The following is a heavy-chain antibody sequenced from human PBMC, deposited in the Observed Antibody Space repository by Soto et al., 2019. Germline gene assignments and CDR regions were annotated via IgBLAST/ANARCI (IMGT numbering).Heavy chain of an antibody. CDR2: IYYSGST. CDR3: ARVYGTDYVWGSYRGPSYYGMDV. Sequence: SETLCLTCTVSGGTISSYDWSWIRQPTEKGLEWIGYIYYSGSTNYNPSLKSRVTISVDTSKNQFSLKLSSVTAADTAVYYCARVYGTDYVWGSYRGPSYYGMDVWGQGTTVTVSS. CDR1: GGTISSYD. V-gene: IGHV4-59*01. J-gene: IGHJ6*02. D-gene: IGHD3-16*02.